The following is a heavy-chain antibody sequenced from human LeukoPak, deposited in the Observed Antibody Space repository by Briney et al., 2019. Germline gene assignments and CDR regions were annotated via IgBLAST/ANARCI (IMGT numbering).Heavy chain of an antibody. CDR3: ARVRRWLQLSNAFDI. D-gene: IGHD5-24*01. Sequence: ASVKVSCKASGYTFTGYYMHWVRQAPGQGLEWMGWINPNCGGTNYAQKFQGRVTMTRDTSISTAYMELSRLRSDDTAVYYCARVRRWLQLSNAFDIWGQGTMVTVSS. V-gene: IGHV1-2*02. CDR1: GYTFTGYY. J-gene: IGHJ3*02. CDR2: INPNCGGT.